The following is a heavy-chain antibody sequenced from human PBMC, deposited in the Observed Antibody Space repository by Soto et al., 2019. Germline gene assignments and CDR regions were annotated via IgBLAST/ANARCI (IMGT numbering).Heavy chain of an antibody. CDR2: ISYDGSSK. CDR3: AGDWEVAFDI. CDR1: GFTFSSYA. J-gene: IGHJ3*02. Sequence: QVQLVESGGGVVQPGRSLRLSCAASGFTFSSYAMHWVRQAPGKGLEWVAVISYDGSSKYDAHSVKGRCTISRGNSKNTLYLQMNSLRAQDTAVYYCAGDWEVAFDIWGQGTMVTVSS. D-gene: IGHD1-26*01. V-gene: IGHV3-30-3*01.